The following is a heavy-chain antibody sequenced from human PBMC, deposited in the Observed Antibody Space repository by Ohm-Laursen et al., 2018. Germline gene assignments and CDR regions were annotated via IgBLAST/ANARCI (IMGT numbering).Heavy chain of an antibody. CDR1: GGSISSYY. J-gene: IGHJ3*02. D-gene: IGHD3-16*01. CDR3: ARGGGPYAFDI. Sequence: TLSLTCTVSGGSISSYYWNWIRQPAGKGLECIGRVYTSGSTNYNPSLNSRVTMSVDTSKNQCSLKLSSVTAAGTAVYYCARGGGPYAFDIWGQGTMVTVSS. V-gene: IGHV4-4*07. CDR2: VYTSGST.